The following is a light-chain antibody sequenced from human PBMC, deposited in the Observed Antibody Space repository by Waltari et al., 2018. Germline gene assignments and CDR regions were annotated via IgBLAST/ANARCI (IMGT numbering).Light chain of an antibody. V-gene: IGKV3-15*01. CDR3: QQYNNWPTT. J-gene: IGKJ1*01. Sequence: EIVMTQSPATLSVSPGERATLSCRATQSVSSNLAWYQQKPGQAPRLLIYGASTRATGIPARFSGGGSGTEFTLTISSLQSEDFAVYYCQQYNNWPTTFGQGTKVEIK. CDR2: GAS. CDR1: QSVSSN.